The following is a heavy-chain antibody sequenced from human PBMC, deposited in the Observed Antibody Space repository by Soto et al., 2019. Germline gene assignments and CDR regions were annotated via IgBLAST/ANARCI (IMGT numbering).Heavy chain of an antibody. V-gene: IGHV3-74*01. CDR1: GFTFSSYW. D-gene: IGHD2-21*02. CDR3: ARVAVTQYHFDY. J-gene: IGHJ4*02. Sequence: EVQLVESGGGLVQPGGSLRLSCAASGFTFSSYWMHWVRKTPGKGLVWVSRINSDGSTTSYADSVKGRFTISRDNAKNTLFLQMNSLRAEDTAVYYCARVAVTQYHFDYWGQGTLVTVSS. CDR2: INSDGSTT.